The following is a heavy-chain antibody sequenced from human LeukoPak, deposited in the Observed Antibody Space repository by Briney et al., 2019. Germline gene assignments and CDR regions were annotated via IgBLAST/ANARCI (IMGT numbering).Heavy chain of an antibody. D-gene: IGHD3-22*01. CDR1: GYTFTSYG. V-gene: IGHV1-18*01. CDR3: ARASPTYYYDSSGYYDDY. J-gene: IGHJ4*02. Sequence: GASVKVSCKASGYTFTSYGIIWVRQAPGQGLEWMGWISAYNGNTNYAQKLQGRVTMTTDTSTSTAYMELRSLRSDDTAVYYCARASPTYYYDSSGYYDDYWGQGTLVTVSS. CDR2: ISAYNGNT.